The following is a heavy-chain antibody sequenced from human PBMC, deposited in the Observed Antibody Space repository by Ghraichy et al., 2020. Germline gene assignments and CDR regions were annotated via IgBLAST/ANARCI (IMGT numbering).Heavy chain of an antibody. CDR2: ISGRGVTT. D-gene: IGHD5-12*01. J-gene: IGHJ4*02. CDR3: AKDPAGRGYSGYDTRYYFDY. V-gene: IGHV3-23*01. CDR1: GLTFSNYA. Sequence: GESLKISCAASGLTFSNYAMSWVRQAPGKGLEWVSAISGRGVTTHYADSVKGRFTISRDNSKNTLYLQMNSLRAEDTAVYYCAKDPAGRGYSGYDTRYYFDYWGQGTLVTVSS.